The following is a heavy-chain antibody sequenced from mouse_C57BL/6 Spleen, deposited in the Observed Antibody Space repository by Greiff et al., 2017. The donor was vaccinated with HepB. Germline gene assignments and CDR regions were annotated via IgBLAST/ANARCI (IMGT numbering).Heavy chain of an antibody. J-gene: IGHJ2*01. D-gene: IGHD1-1*01. CDR3: ARAPYGSSYYFDY. V-gene: IGHV1-4*01. Sequence: VQLVESGAELARPGASVKMSCKASGYTFTSYTMHWVKQRPGQGLEWIGYINPSSGYTKYNQKFKDKATLTADKSSSTAYMQLSSLTSEDSAVYYCARAPYGSSYYFDYWGQGTTLTVSS. CDR1: GYTFTSYT. CDR2: INPSSGYT.